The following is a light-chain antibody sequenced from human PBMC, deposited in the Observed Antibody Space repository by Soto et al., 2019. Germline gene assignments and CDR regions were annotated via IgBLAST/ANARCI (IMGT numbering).Light chain of an antibody. CDR1: SSDVGGYNY. CDR3: SSYTSSSTLVV. V-gene: IGLV2-14*01. CDR2: DVT. J-gene: IGLJ2*01. Sequence: QPASVSGSPGQSITISCTGTSSDVGGYNYVSWYQQHPGKAPKLMIYDVTDRPSGVSNRFSGSKSGNTASLTISGLQAEDEAXXXCSSYTSSSTLVVFGGGTKLTVL.